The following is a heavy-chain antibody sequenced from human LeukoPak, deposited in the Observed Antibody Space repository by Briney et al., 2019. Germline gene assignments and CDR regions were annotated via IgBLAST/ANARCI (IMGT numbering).Heavy chain of an antibody. CDR3: ARGQAEPDHDYTIYDY. V-gene: IGHV1-69*13. CDR1: GGTFSRYA. D-gene: IGHD4-11*01. CDR2: ISPIFGTV. Sequence: ASVKVSCKASGGTFSRYAISWVRQAPGQGLEWMGGISPIFGTVNYAQKFQGRVTITADESTSTAYMEVSSLRSEDTAVYYCARGQAEPDHDYTIYDYWGQGTLVTVSS. J-gene: IGHJ4*02.